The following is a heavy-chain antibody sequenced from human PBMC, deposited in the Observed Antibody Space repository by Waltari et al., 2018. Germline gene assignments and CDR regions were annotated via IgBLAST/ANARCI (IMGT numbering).Heavy chain of an antibody. CDR1: GGTFSSYA. V-gene: IGHV1-69*10. CDR2: IIPILGIA. D-gene: IGHD1-1*01. J-gene: IGHJ4*02. Sequence: QVQLVQSGAEVKKPGSSVKVSCKASGGTFSSYALSLVRQAPGQGLEWMGGIIPILGIANYAQKFQGRVTITADKSTSTAYMELSSLRSEDTAVYYCARDLGLEPGENYWGQGTLVTVSS. CDR3: ARDLGLEPGENY.